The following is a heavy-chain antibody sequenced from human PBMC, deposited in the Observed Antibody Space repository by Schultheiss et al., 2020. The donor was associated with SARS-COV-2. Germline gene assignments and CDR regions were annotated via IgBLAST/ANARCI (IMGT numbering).Heavy chain of an antibody. CDR1: GFTFGNSA. CDR2: ISYDGNYK. D-gene: IGHD6-19*01. CDR3: AKDASSSGWYLNWYFDL. Sequence: GGSLRLSCAASGFTFGNSAMHWVRQAPGRGLEWVAGISYDGNYKNYVDSVKGRFTISRDDSKNTLSLQMNSLTAEDTAVYYCAKDASSSGWYLNWYFDLWGRGTLVTVSS. J-gene: IGHJ2*01. V-gene: IGHV3-30*18.